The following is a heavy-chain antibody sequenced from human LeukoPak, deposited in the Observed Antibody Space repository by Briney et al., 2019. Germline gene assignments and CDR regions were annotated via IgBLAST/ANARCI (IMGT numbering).Heavy chain of an antibody. CDR2: IYSGGST. CDR1: GFTVSSNY. V-gene: IGHV3-66*01. D-gene: IGHD1-26*01. J-gene: IGHJ4*02. CDR3: ARSVVGATVRVGYYFDY. Sequence: GGSLRLSCAASGFTVSSNYMSWVRQAPGKGLEWVSVIYSGGSTYYADSVKGRFTISRDNSKNTLYLQMNSLRAEDTAVYHCARSVVGATVRVGYYFDYWGQGTLVTVSS.